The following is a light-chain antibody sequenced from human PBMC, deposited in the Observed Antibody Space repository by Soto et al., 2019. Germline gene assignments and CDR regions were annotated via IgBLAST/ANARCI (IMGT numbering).Light chain of an antibody. V-gene: IGKV3-20*01. CDR1: QSVSGTY. CDR3: HQYGSSPRT. Sequence: EIVLTQSPGTLSLSPGERATLSCRASQSVSGTYLAWYQQKPGQPPRLLIYGASSRATGIPDRFSGSGPGTDFTLTISRLEPEDFAVYHCHQYGSSPRTFGQGTKVDI. CDR2: GAS. J-gene: IGKJ1*01.